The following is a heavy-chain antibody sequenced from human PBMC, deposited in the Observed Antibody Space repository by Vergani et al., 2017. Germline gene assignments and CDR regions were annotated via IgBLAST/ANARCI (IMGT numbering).Heavy chain of an antibody. V-gene: IGHV1-46*03. J-gene: IGHJ4*02. Sequence: VQLVQSGTEVKKPGASGKIACKTSGYTFTNHHLHWVRQAPGQGLEWMGIINPSGGSTTYAQQFQGRLTMTRDTSTSTVYMDLSNLRSEDTAVYYCARPHGDILPPDPRRLDYWGQGTLVTVSS. CDR2: INPSGGST. CDR3: ARPHGDILPPDPRRLDY. CDR1: GYTFTNHH.